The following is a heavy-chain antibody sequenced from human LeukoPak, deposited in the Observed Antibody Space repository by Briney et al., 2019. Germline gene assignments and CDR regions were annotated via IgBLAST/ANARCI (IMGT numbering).Heavy chain of an antibody. CDR3: AKDHDHDYVWGSYRYLYAFDI. D-gene: IGHD3-16*02. CDR2: ISGSGGST. V-gene: IGHV3-23*01. J-gene: IGHJ3*02. CDR1: GFTFSNYA. Sequence: GGSLRLSCAASGFTFSNYAVSWVRQAPGKGLEWVSAISGSGGSTYYADSVKGRFTISRDNSKNTLYPQMNSLRAEDTAVYYCAKDHDHDYVWGSYRYLYAFDIWGQGTMVTVSS.